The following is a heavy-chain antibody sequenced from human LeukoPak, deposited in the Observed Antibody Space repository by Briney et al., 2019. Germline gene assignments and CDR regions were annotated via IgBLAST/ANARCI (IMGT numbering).Heavy chain of an antibody. CDR2: IIPIFGTA. CDR3: ARVKDYGGNSVGFDY. D-gene: IGHD4-23*01. Sequence: SVKVSCKASGGTFSSYAISWVRQAPGQGLEWMGGIIPIFGTANYAQKFQGRVTITADESTNTAYMELSSLRSEDTAVYYCARVKDYGGNSVGFDYWGQGTLVTVSS. V-gene: IGHV1-69*01. CDR1: GGTFSSYA. J-gene: IGHJ4*02.